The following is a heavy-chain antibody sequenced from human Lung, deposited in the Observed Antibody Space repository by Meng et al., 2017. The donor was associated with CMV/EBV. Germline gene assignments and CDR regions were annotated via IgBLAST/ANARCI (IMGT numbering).Heavy chain of an antibody. J-gene: IGHJ6*02. CDR2: INPNSGGT. CDR1: GYTFTGYY. Sequence: ASVKVSXKASGYTFTGYYMHWVRQAPGQGLEWMGWINPNSGGTNYAQKFQGRVTMTRDTSISTAYMELSRLRSDDTAVYYCAGGLYDFWSGYYYYGMDVWGQGNXVNGSS. D-gene: IGHD3-3*01. V-gene: IGHV1-2*02. CDR3: AGGLYDFWSGYYYYGMDV.